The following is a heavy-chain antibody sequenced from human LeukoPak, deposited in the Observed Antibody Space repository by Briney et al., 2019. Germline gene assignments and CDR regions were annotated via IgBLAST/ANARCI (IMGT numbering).Heavy chain of an antibody. J-gene: IGHJ4*02. CDR1: GFSFSNAW. Sequence: PGGSLRLSCAASGFSFSNAWMSWVRQAPGKGLEWVGRIKSKTDGGTTDYAAPVKGRFTISRDDSKNTLYLQMNSLKTEATAVYYCTTDPASYYDSSGYYSVSYWGQGTLVTVSS. D-gene: IGHD3-22*01. CDR3: TTDPASYYDSSGYYSVSY. CDR2: IKSKTDGGTT. V-gene: IGHV3-15*01.